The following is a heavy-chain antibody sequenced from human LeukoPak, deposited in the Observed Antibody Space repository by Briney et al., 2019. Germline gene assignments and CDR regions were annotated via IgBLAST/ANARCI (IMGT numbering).Heavy chain of an antibody. Sequence: GGSPRLSCAASGFTFSSYAMSWVRQAPGKGLEWVSAISGSGGSTYYADSVKGRFTISRDNSKNTLYLQMNSLRAEDTAVYYCAKVVADYYYHYYYMDVWGKGTTVTVSS. CDR1: GFTFSSYA. CDR3: AKVVADYYYHYYYMDV. V-gene: IGHV3-23*01. J-gene: IGHJ6*03. D-gene: IGHD2-15*01. CDR2: ISGSGGST.